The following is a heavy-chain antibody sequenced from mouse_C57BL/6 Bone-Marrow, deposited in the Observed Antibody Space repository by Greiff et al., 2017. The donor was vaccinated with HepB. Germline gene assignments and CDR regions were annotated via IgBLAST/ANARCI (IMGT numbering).Heavy chain of an antibody. J-gene: IGHJ3*01. Sequence: EVQGVESGAELVKPGASVKLSCTASGFNIKDYYMHWVKQRTEQGLEWIGRIDPEDGETKYAPKFQGKATITADTSSNTAYLQLSSLTSEDTAVYYGANGVESLEGWDDWFAYWGQGTLVTVSA. CDR1: GFNIKDYY. CDR3: ANGVESLEGWDDWFAY. D-gene: IGHD3-3*01. CDR2: IDPEDGET. V-gene: IGHV14-2*01.